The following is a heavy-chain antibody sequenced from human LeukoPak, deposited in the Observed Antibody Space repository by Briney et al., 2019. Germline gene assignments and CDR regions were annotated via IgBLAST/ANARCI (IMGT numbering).Heavy chain of an antibody. Sequence: ASVKVSCKASGGSFSNYIVTWLRLAPGQGLEWMGWINPNSGGTNYAQKFQGRVTMTRDTSISTAYMELSRLRSDDTAVYYCARGNRGYYYGSGSYFNWFDPWGQGTLVTVSS. D-gene: IGHD3-10*01. CDR1: GGSFSNYI. V-gene: IGHV1-2*02. J-gene: IGHJ5*02. CDR3: ARGNRGYYYGSGSYFNWFDP. CDR2: INPNSGGT.